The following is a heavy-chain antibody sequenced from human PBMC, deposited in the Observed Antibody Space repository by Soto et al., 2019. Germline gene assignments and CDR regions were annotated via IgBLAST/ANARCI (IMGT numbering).Heavy chain of an antibody. V-gene: IGHV5-10-1*01. Sequence: GESLKISCKGSGYSFTSYWISWVRQMPGKGLEWMGRIDPSDSYTNYSPSFQGHVTISVDKSISTAYLQWSSLKASDTAMYYCASLAVTTASYYGMDVWGQGTTVTV. CDR1: GYSFTSYW. CDR3: ASLAVTTASYYGMDV. J-gene: IGHJ6*02. CDR2: IDPSDSYT. D-gene: IGHD4-4*01.